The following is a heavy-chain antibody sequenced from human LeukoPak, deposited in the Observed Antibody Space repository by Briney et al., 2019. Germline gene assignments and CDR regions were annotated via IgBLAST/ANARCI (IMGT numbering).Heavy chain of an antibody. V-gene: IGHV4-59*12. J-gene: IGHJ4*02. CDR1: GGSISSYY. CDR2: IYYSGST. Sequence: PSETLSLTCTFSGGSISSYYWSWIRQPPGKGLEWIGSIYYSGSTYYNPSLKSRVTISVDTSKNQFSLKLSSVTAADTAVYYCARELGGNHDYWGQGTLVTVSS. D-gene: IGHD4-23*01. CDR3: ARELGGNHDY.